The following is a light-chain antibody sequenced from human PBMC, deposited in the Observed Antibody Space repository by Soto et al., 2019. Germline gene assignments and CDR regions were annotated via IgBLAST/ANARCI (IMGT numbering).Light chain of an antibody. CDR1: QSVSAY. Sequence: EIVLTQSPATLSLSPGERATLSCRASQSVSAYLAWYQQKPDQAPRLLIYDASNRATGIPDRFSGSGSGTDFTLTISRLEPEDFAVYYCQQYGSSLLTFGGGTKVDIK. V-gene: IGKV3-20*01. J-gene: IGKJ4*01. CDR3: QQYGSSLLT. CDR2: DAS.